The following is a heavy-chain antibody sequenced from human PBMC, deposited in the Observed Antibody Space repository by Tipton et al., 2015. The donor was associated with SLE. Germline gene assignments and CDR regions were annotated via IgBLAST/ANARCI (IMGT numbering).Heavy chain of an antibody. CDR2: IYYSGST. V-gene: IGHV4-59*01. CDR3: ARIYAAGDYYYGMDV. J-gene: IGHJ6*02. D-gene: IGHD6-13*01. Sequence: TLSLTCTVSGGSMRSYYWSWIRQPPGKGLEWIGYIYYSGSTNYNPSLKSRVTISVDTSKNQFSLKLSSVTAADTAVYYCARIYAAGDYYYGMDVWGQGTTVTVSS. CDR1: GGSMRSYY.